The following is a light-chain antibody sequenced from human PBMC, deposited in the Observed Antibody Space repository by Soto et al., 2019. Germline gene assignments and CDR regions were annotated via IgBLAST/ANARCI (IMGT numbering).Light chain of an antibody. J-gene: IGKJ1*01. CDR3: QQYDTSPWT. Sequence: VLTQSPGTTASSPGGRRNLSCRRSQSVSIPYLAWYQQKPGQAPRLRRYGGSSRATGIPDRCSGSGSGTDCTLTISRLEPEDFAVYYCQQYDTSPWTVGQGTKVEIK. CDR2: GGS. CDR1: QSVSIPY. V-gene: IGKV3-20*01.